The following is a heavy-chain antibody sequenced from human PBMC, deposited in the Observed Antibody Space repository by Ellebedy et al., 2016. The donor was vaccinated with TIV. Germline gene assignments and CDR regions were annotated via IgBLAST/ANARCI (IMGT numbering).Heavy chain of an antibody. Sequence: PGGSLRLSCAASRFTVSNNYMSWVRQAPGKGLEWVSVIYSGGNTFYADSVKGRFTIARDSSQNTLYLQMDSLKAEDTAVYYCASSPSQGYWGQGTLVTVSS. CDR2: IYSGGNT. J-gene: IGHJ4*02. CDR1: RFTVSNNY. V-gene: IGHV3-53*01. CDR3: ASSPSQGY.